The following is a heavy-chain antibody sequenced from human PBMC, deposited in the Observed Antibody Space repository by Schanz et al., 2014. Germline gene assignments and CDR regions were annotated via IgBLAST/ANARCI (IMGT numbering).Heavy chain of an antibody. CDR3: AYYDVLTGFDY. Sequence: DVQLVDSGGGLVQPGGSLRLSCAASGFTVSNSYIHWVRQAPGKGLEWVSTIYSSGSTYYADSVRGRFTISRDNSENTLYLQMNSLRAEDTAVYYCAYYDVLTGFDYWGQGTQVTVSS. CDR1: GFTVSNSY. V-gene: IGHV3-53*01. D-gene: IGHD3-9*01. CDR2: IYSSGST. J-gene: IGHJ4*02.